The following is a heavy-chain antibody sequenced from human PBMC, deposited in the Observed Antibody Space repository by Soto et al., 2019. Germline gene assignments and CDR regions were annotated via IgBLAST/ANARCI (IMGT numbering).Heavy chain of an antibody. J-gene: IGHJ6*02. D-gene: IGHD6-13*01. V-gene: IGHV1-2*04. Sequence: GASVKVSFKASGYTFTGYYMHWVRQAPGQGLEWMGWINPNSGGTNYAQKFQGWVTMTRDTSISTAYMELSRLRSDDTAVYYCARDLENKQLRYYYYGMDVWGQGTTVTVSS. CDR3: ARDLENKQLRYYYYGMDV. CDR2: INPNSGGT. CDR1: GYTFTGYY.